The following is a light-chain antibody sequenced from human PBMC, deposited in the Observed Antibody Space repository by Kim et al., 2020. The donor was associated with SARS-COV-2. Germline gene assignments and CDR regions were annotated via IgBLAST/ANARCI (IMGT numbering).Light chain of an antibody. CDR2: STN. Sequence: ALGQTVRITCQGDSLRREYASWYQQKPGQAPRLGIYSTNKRPSGIPDRFSGSSPGNTASLTITGAQAEDEADYYCTSRDSNGNKMVFGGGTQLTVL. CDR1: SLRREY. CDR3: TSRDSNGNKMV. V-gene: IGLV3-19*01. J-gene: IGLJ2*01.